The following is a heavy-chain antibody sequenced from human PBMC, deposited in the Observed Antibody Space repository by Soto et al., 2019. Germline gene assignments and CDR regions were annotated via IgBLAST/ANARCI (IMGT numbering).Heavy chain of an antibody. Sequence: PSETLCLTCAVYGESFSGYYWSWIRQPPGKGLEWIGEINRSRSTNHNPSLKSRVTISVDTSKNQFSLKLNSVTAADTAVYYCARGWVGTGSHYFRFWGQGTLVTVSS. CDR3: ARGWVGTGSHYFRF. J-gene: IGHJ4*02. D-gene: IGHD3-9*01. CDR2: INRSRST. V-gene: IGHV4-34*01. CDR1: GESFSGYY.